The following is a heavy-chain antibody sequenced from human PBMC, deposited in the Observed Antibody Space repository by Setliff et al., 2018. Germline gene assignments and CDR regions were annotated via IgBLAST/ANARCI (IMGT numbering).Heavy chain of an antibody. CDR1: SDSFSGHH. V-gene: IGHV4-59*11. CDR3: ARGGVLGTGDFDY. Sequence: PSETLSLTCTVSSDSFSGHHWSWIRQPPGKGLEWIGHIYYSGSTYYNPSLKSRVTISVDTSKNQFSLKLSSVTAADTAVYYCARGGVLGTGDFDYWGQGTLVTVSS. D-gene: IGHD2-8*01. CDR2: IYYSGST. J-gene: IGHJ4*02.